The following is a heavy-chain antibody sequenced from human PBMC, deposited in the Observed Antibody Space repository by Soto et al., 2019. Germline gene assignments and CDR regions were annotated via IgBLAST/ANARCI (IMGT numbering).Heavy chain of an antibody. CDR3: AIQGCSGGSCFPPYYYYGMDV. CDR2: IIPIFGTA. J-gene: IGHJ6*02. Sequence: QVQLVQSGAEVKKPGSSVKVSCKASGGTFSSYAISWVRQAPGQGLEWMGGIIPIFGTANHAQKFQGRVTITADESTKTAYLELSRLRSEDTAVYYYAIQGCSGGSCFPPYYYYGMDVWGQGTTVIVSS. CDR1: GGTFSSYA. V-gene: IGHV1-69*12. D-gene: IGHD2-15*01.